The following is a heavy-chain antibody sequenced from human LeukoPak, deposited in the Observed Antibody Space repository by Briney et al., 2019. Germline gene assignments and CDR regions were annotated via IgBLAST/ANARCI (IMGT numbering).Heavy chain of an antibody. CDR1: GGSISSSSYY. Sequence: SETLSLTCTVSGGSISSSSYYWGWIRQPPGKGLEWIGSIYYSGSTYYNPSLKSRVTISVDTSKNQFSLKLSSVTAADTAVYFCARQLRGEAVAGHLQPFEYWGQGTLVTVSS. J-gene: IGHJ4*02. D-gene: IGHD6-19*01. V-gene: IGHV4-39*01. CDR3: ARQLRGEAVAGHLQPFEY. CDR2: IYYSGST.